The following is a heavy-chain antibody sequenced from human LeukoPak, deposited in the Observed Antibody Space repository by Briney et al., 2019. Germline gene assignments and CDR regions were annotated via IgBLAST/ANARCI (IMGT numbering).Heavy chain of an antibody. V-gene: IGHV3-23*01. Sequence: GGSLRLSCLASGFTFTNFAMSWVRQAPGKGLEWVSGILASGGTTYYADSVKGRFTSSRDNSKNTLYLQMSSLRAEDTAIYYCAKNYYDYTGPYSWVFDYRGQGTLVTVSS. D-gene: IGHD3-22*01. CDR2: ILASGGTT. J-gene: IGHJ4*02. CDR1: GFTFTNFA. CDR3: AKNYYDYTGPYSWVFDY.